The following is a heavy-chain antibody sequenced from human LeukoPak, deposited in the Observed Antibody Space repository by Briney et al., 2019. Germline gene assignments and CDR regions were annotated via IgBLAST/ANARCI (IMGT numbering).Heavy chain of an antibody. D-gene: IGHD2-8*01. CDR1: GFTFSNYG. J-gene: IGHJ4*02. CDR2: IRYDGSNK. Sequence: PGGSLRLSCAASGFTFSNYGMHWVRQAPGKGLEWVAVIRYDGSNKYYADSVKGRFTISRDDSKNTLYLQMNSLRAEDTAVYYCARALNPQNGGYPSYWGQGTLVTVSS. V-gene: IGHV3-33*01. CDR3: ARALNPQNGGYPSY.